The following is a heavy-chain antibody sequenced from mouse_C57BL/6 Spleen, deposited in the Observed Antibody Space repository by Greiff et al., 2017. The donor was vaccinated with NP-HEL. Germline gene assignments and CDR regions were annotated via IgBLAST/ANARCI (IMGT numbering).Heavy chain of an antibody. Sequence: QVQLQQPGAELVRPGSSVKLSCKASGYTFTSYWMHWVKQRPIQGLEWIGNIDPSDSETHYNQKFKDKATLTVDKSSSTAYMQLSILTSEDSAVYYCARDGYYVYAMDYWGQGTSVTVSS. J-gene: IGHJ4*01. CDR3: ARDGYYVYAMDY. V-gene: IGHV1-52*01. D-gene: IGHD2-3*01. CDR1: GYTFTSYW. CDR2: IDPSDSET.